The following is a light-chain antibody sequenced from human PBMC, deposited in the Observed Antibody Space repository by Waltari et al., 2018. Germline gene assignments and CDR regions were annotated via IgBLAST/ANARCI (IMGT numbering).Light chain of an antibody. CDR2: EVA. Sequence: DVVMTQTPLSLSVTPGQPASISCKSSQSLLSSYGKAYLYWYLQRPGQSPQLLIYEVASRFSGVPDRFSGSGSETDFTLKISRVEAEDVGIYYCMQATHLPLTFGGGTMVDIK. CDR3: MQATHLPLT. V-gene: IGKV2-29*03. J-gene: IGKJ4*01. CDR1: QSLLSSYGKAY.